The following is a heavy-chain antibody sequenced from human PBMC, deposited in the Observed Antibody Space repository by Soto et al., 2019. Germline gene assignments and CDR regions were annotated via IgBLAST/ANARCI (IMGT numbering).Heavy chain of an antibody. D-gene: IGHD3-16*01. Sequence: PSETLSLTCTVSGGSISSYYWSWIRQPAGKGLEWIGRIYTSGSTNYNPSLKSRVTMSVDTSKNQFPLKLSSVTAADTAVYYCARDKGGAAHQNYYYYGMDVWGQGTTVTVSS. J-gene: IGHJ6*02. V-gene: IGHV4-4*07. CDR3: ARDKGGAAHQNYYYYGMDV. CDR1: GGSISSYY. CDR2: IYTSGST.